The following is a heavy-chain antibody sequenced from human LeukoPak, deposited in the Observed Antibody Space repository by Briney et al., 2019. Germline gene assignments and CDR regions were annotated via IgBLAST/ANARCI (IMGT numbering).Heavy chain of an antibody. V-gene: IGHV4-59*01. Sequence: SETLSLTCTVSGGSISSYYWSWIRQPPGKGLEWIGYIYYSGSTNYNPSLKSRVTISVDTSKNQFSLKLSSVTAADTAVYYCASVGGQDYRAYNWGQGTLVTVSS. CDR1: GGSISSYY. CDR2: IYYSGST. CDR3: ASVGGQDYRAYN. D-gene: IGHD4-11*01. J-gene: IGHJ4*02.